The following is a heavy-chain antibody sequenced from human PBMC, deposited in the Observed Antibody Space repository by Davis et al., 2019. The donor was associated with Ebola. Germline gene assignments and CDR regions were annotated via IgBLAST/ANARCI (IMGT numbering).Heavy chain of an antibody. Sequence: PSETLSLTCAISGDSVAGGSGGWNWIRQSPSRGLEWLGRTYYSSKWYDGYAESVKSRINISPDTSKNQLSLQLNSVTPEDTAVYYCVRGWGRSGLDVWGQGTTVTV. CDR2: TYYSSKWYD. D-gene: IGHD3-16*01. CDR1: GDSVAGGSGG. J-gene: IGHJ6*02. V-gene: IGHV6-1*01. CDR3: VRGWGRSGLDV.